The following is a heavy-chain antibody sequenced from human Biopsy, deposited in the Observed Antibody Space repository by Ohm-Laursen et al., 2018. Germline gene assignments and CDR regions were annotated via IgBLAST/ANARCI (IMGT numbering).Heavy chain of an antibody. CDR3: ARGGSSGPGGY. V-gene: IGHV3-23*01. CDR2: ITVSADTT. Sequence: GSLRLSCTASGFTFSSYAMNWVRQAPGKGLEWVSAITVSADTTYCADSVRGRFTVSRDNSQNTLYLQMNSLRAEDTAVYYCARGGSSGPGGYWGQGTLATVSS. D-gene: IGHD3-22*01. CDR1: GFTFSSYA. J-gene: IGHJ4*02.